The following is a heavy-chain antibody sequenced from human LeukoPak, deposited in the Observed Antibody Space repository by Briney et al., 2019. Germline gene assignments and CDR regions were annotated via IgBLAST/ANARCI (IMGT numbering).Heavy chain of an antibody. D-gene: IGHD2-15*01. CDR1: GASVSGHY. CDR3: AKAGGGRPFDF. V-gene: IGHV4-59*02. CDR2: VYNSGST. J-gene: IGHJ4*02. Sequence: SETLSLTCSVSGASVSGHYWNWIRQPPGKGLEWIGYVYNSGSTTYNPSLKSRVTISVDTSKNQFSLKLSSVIAADTAVYYCAKAGGGRPFDFWGQGTLVTVFS.